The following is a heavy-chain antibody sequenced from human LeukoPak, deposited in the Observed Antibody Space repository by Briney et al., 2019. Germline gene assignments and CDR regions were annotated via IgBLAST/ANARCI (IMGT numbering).Heavy chain of an antibody. CDR2: IYYSGST. V-gene: IGHV4-59*01. J-gene: IGHJ4*02. Sequence: PSETLSPTCTVSGGSISRYYWSWLRQPPGKGLEWIGYIYYSGSTNYNPSLKSRVTISVDTSKNQFSLKLSSVTAADTAVYYCARGAISSGWYFDYWGQGTLVTVSS. CDR1: GGSISRYY. CDR3: ARGAISSGWYFDY. D-gene: IGHD6-19*01.